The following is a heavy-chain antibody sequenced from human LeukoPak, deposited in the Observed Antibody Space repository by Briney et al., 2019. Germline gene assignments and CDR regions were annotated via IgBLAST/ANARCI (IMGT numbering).Heavy chain of an antibody. Sequence: SETLSLTCTVSGGSLDSYYWSWIRQPPGKGLEWIGYIYYTGSAEYHPSLKSRVTISLDTSKNQFSLKLTSVTAADTAVYYCARVYQSAEYYFDYWGQGNLVSVSS. D-gene: IGHD2-2*01. CDR2: IYYTGSA. J-gene: IGHJ4*02. CDR3: ARVYQSAEYYFDY. V-gene: IGHV4-59*01. CDR1: GGSLDSYY.